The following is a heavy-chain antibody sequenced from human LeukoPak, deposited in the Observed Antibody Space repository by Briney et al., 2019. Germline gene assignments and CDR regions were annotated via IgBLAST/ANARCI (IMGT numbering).Heavy chain of an antibody. V-gene: IGHV3-23*01. J-gene: IGHJ4*02. Sequence: GGSLRLSCAASGFTLSNHAMIWVRQAPGKGLEWVSSISGSGAMTYYADSVKGRFTISRDNAMDTLYLQMHSLRADDTAVYYCAKDRVDGSGSQFDSWGQGSLVIVS. CDR3: AKDRVDGSGSQFDS. CDR2: ISGSGAMT. CDR1: GFTLSNHA. D-gene: IGHD3-10*01.